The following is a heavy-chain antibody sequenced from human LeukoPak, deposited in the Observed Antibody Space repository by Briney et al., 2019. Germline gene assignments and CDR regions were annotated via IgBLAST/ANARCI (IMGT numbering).Heavy chain of an antibody. V-gene: IGHV1-2*02. J-gene: IGHJ4*02. D-gene: IGHD3-22*01. CDR3: ARVGERGGSGYYRIFDY. CDR2: INPNSGGT. CDR1: GYTFTGYY. Sequence: ASVKVSCKASGYTFTGYYMHWVRQAPGQGLEWMGWINPNSGGTNYAQKFQGRVTMTRDTSISTAYMELSRLRSDDTAVYYCARVGERGGSGYYRIFDYWGQGTLVTVSS.